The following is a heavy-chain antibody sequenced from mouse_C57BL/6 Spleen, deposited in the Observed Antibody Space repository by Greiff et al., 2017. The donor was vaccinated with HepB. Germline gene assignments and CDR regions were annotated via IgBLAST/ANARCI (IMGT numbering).Heavy chain of an antibody. V-gene: IGHV1-64*01. D-gene: IGHD3-2*02. Sequence: VQLQQPGAELVKPGASVKLSCKASGYTFTSYWMHWVKQRPGQGLEWIGMIHPNSGSTNYNEKFKSKATLTVDKSSSTAYMQLSSLTSEDSAVYYCARGSSGYLYYFDYWGQGTTLTVSS. CDR2: IHPNSGST. J-gene: IGHJ2*01. CDR1: GYTFTSYW. CDR3: ARGSSGYLYYFDY.